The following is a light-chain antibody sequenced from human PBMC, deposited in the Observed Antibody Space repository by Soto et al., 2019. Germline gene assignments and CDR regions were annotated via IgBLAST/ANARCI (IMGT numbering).Light chain of an antibody. CDR3: QQYVNWPLLT. CDR2: GAS. J-gene: IGKJ4*01. CDR1: QNVNYN. V-gene: IGKV3-15*01. Sequence: EIVMTQSPATLSVSPGERATLSCRASQNVNYNLAWYQLKPGQAPRLLIYGASTRATGIPARFGGSGSGTEFTLTIRSLQSEDFAVYYCQQYVNWPLLTFGGGTKVEIK.